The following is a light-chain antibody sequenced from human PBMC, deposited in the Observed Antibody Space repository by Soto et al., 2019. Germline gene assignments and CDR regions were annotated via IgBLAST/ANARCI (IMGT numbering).Light chain of an antibody. V-gene: IGKV2-30*02. CDR3: MQGTHWPIT. J-gene: IGKJ5*01. CDR1: QSLVHSDGIAY. CDR2: KVS. Sequence: DVVMTQSPLSVPITVGQPASIXXRTXQSLVHSDGIAYFSWFQQRPGRSPRXXIYKVSNRDSGVPARFSGSGSGTDFALKISRVEAEDVGVYYCMQGTHWPITFGQGTRLEIK.